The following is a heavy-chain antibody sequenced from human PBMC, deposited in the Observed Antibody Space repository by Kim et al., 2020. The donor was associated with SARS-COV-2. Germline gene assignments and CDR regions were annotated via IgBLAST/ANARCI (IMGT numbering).Heavy chain of an antibody. CDR2: IKEDGSEK. CDR3: VRDTGSYPF. D-gene: IGHD1-26*01. Sequence: GGSLRLSCAASGFSFSRNWMSWVRQAPGKGLEGVAEIKEDGSEKYYVDSVKGRFAISRDNSKNLLFLQMNSLRAEDTAVYYCVRDTGSYPFWGQGTLVTVSS. V-gene: IGHV3-7*01. J-gene: IGHJ4*02. CDR1: GFSFSRNW.